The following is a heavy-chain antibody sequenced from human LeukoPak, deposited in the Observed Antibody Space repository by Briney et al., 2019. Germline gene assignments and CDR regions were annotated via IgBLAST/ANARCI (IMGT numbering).Heavy chain of an antibody. CDR3: ARDSGYRRFDY. D-gene: IGHD5-12*01. Sequence: SETLSPTCTVSGGTISSYYWSWIRQPPGKGLEWIGYMYYSGSANYNPSLKSRVTISVDTSKNQFSLRLSSVTAADTAVYYCARDSGYRRFDYWGQGALVTVSS. J-gene: IGHJ4*02. V-gene: IGHV4-59*01. CDR1: GGTISSYY. CDR2: MYYSGSA.